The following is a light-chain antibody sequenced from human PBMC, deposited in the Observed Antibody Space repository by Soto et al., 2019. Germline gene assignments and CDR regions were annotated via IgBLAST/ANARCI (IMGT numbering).Light chain of an antibody. V-gene: IGLV1-40*02. CDR2: GNT. CDR3: QSYDSGLSGHVL. J-gene: IGLJ2*01. CDR1: RSNIGENY. Sequence: QSVLTQPPSVSAAPGQKVTISCSGSRSNIGENYVSWYQQLPGTAPKLLIYGNTNRPSGVPDRFSASKSGTSAFLAITGLQAEDEADYYCQSYDSGLSGHVLFGGGTKLTVL.